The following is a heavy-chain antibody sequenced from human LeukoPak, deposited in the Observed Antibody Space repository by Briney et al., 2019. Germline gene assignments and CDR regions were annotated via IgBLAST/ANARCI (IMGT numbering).Heavy chain of an antibody. CDR2: IYSGGST. D-gene: IGHD6-13*01. CDR3: LGSNIASI. V-gene: IGHV3-23*03. J-gene: IGHJ4*02. CDR1: GFTFSSYA. Sequence: GGSLRLSCAASGFTFSSYAMSWVRQAPGKGLEWVSVIYSGGSTYYADSVKGRFTISRDNSKNTLYLQMNSLRAEDTAVYYCLGSNIASIWGQGTLVTVSS.